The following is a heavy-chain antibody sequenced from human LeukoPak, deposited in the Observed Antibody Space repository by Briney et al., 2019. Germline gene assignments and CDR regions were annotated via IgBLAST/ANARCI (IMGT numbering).Heavy chain of an antibody. V-gene: IGHV4-59*01. CDR3: ARGGSSGWYYFDY. Sequence: SETLSLTCTVSGGSISSYYWSWIRQPPGKGLEWIGYIYYSGSTNYNPSLKSRVTISVDTSKNQFSLKLSSVTAADTAVYYCARGGSSGWYYFDYWGQGTLGSVSS. CDR1: GGSISSYY. J-gene: IGHJ4*02. CDR2: IYYSGST. D-gene: IGHD6-19*01.